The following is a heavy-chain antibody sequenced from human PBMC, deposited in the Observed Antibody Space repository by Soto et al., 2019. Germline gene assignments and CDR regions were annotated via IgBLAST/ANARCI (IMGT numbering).Heavy chain of an antibody. J-gene: IGHJ5*02. V-gene: IGHV4-59*01. CDR1: GVSLTGYH. CDR3: ARRLNLGSFDH. Sequence: SETLSLTCNVSGVSLTGYHWNWIRQPPGKTLEWIGFVYHSGGVSYNPSLKGRASISVDRSKNQFSLRLSSVTASDTAVYYCARRLNLGSFDHWGQGTLVTVPQ. CDR2: VYHSGGV. D-gene: IGHD3-10*01.